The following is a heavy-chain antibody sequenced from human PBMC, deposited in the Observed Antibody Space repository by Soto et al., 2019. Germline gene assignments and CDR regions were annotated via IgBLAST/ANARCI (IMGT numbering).Heavy chain of an antibody. V-gene: IGHV6-1*01. J-gene: IGHJ4*02. Sequence: PSQTLSLTCAISRDSVSSNSAAWNWIRQSPSRGLEWLGRTYYRSKWYNDYAVSVKSRITITPDTSKNQFSLQLNSVTPEDTAVYYCARDGSGYYDSSGYYLFDYWGQGTLVTVSS. CDR2: TYYRSKWYN. D-gene: IGHD3-22*01. CDR1: RDSVSSNSAA. CDR3: ARDGSGYYDSSGYYLFDY.